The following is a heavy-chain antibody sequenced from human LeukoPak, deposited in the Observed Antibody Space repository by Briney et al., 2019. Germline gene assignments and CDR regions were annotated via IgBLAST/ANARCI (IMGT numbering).Heavy chain of an antibody. CDR2: MYYSGST. CDR3: ARHAYYYDRSGSYEAFDI. Sequence: SETLSLTCTVSGGSISSYYWSWIRQPPGKGLEWIGSMYYSGSTNYKPSLKSRVTISVDTSENQFSLKLGSVTAADTAVYYCARHAYYYDRSGSYEAFDIWGQGTMVTVSS. D-gene: IGHD3-22*01. J-gene: IGHJ3*02. CDR1: GGSISSYY. V-gene: IGHV4-59*08.